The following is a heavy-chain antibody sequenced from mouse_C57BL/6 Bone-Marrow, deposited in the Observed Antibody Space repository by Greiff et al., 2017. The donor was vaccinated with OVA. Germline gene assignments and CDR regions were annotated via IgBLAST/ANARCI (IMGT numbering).Heavy chain of an antibody. D-gene: IGHD1-1*01. CDR2: INPGSGGT. Sequence: QVQLQQSGAELVRPGTSVKVSCKASGYAFTNYLIEWVKQRPGQGLEWIGVINPGSGGTNYTEKFKGKATLTADKSSSTAYMQLSSLTSEDSAVYFGARDYDGSSPGFAYWGQGTRVTVSA. CDR3: ARDYDGSSPGFAY. V-gene: IGHV1-54*01. J-gene: IGHJ3*01. CDR1: GYAFTNYL.